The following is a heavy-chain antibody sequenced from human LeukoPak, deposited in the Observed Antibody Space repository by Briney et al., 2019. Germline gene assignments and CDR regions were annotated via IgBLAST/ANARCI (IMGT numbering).Heavy chain of an antibody. Sequence: QAGGSLRLSCAASGSTFDDYAMHWVRQAPGKGLEWVSGILRNSGSIGYADSVKGRFTISRDDAKNSLYLQMNSLRAEDTALYYCVKDGGRDTAAAYYWGQGTLVSVSS. J-gene: IGHJ4*02. V-gene: IGHV3-9*01. CDR3: VKDGGRDTAAAYY. CDR2: ILRNSGSI. CDR1: GSTFDDYA. D-gene: IGHD6-13*01.